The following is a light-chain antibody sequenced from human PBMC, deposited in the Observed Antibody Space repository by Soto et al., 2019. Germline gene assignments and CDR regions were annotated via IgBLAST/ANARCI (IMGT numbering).Light chain of an antibody. CDR2: GAS. CDR3: QQRSNWPWT. Sequence: EIVLTQSPGTLSLSPVERVTLSCRTTQSGFSSYLSWYQQKPGQAPRLLIYGASTRAAGIPARFSGSGSETKFTLTIITLQSEDFALYYCQQRSNWPWTFGQGTKVDIK. V-gene: IGKV3-15*01. J-gene: IGKJ1*01. CDR1: QSGFSSY.